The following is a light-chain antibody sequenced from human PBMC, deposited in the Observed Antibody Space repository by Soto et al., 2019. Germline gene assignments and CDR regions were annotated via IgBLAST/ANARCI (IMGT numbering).Light chain of an antibody. CDR3: QFYDGSRSDCV. J-gene: IGLJ1*01. Sequence: QSLLTQPPALSAAPVQRVAISCTGSSSHIGAGYDVHWYRQLPGTAPKLLIYDNNNRPSGVPDRFSGSKSGTSASLAITGLQAEDEADEYCQFYDGSRSDCVFGTGAKGTLL. CDR1: SSHIGAGYD. CDR2: DNN. V-gene: IGLV1-40*01.